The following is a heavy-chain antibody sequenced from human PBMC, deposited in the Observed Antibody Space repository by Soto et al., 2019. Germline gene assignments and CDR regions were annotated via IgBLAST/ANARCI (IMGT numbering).Heavy chain of an antibody. D-gene: IGHD2-15*01. J-gene: IGHJ4*02. Sequence: GESLRISCKGSGYSFTSYLIGWVRQMPGKGLEWMGIIYPGDSDTRYSPSFQGQVTISADKSISTAYLQWSSLKASDTAMYYCAREIRYCSGGSCYHYFDYWGQGTLVTVSS. CDR2: IYPGDSDT. V-gene: IGHV5-51*01. CDR1: GYSFTSYL. CDR3: AREIRYCSGGSCYHYFDY.